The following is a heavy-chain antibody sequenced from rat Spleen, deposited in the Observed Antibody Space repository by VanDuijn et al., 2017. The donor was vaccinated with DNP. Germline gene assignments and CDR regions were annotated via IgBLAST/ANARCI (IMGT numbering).Heavy chain of an antibody. D-gene: IGHD1-3*01. Sequence: EAQLVESGGGLVQPGRSLTLSCAASGFTFSDYNMAWVRQAPKKGLEWVATITYDGSDIDYRDSVKGRFTISRDNAKSTLYLQMDPLRSEDTATYHCARSYGSYWFFDFWGQGAMVTVSS. CDR3: ARSYGSYWFFDF. CDR2: ITYDGSDI. J-gene: IGHJ1*01. V-gene: IGHV5-7*01. CDR1: GFTFSDYN.